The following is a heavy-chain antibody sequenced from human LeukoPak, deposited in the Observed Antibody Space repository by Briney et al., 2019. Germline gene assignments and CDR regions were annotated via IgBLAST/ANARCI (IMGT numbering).Heavy chain of an antibody. Sequence: PSETLSLTCSVSGXSISNYFGSWIRQPAGRGLEWIGRVYASGTTNYNPSLQSRVAMSLDTSKNQFSLNLSSVTAADTAVYFCSRSRGRGYSDSWGQGTLVTVSS. V-gene: IGHV4-4*07. CDR1: GXSISNYF. CDR3: SRSRGRGYSDS. CDR2: VYASGTT. J-gene: IGHJ4*02. D-gene: IGHD6-25*01.